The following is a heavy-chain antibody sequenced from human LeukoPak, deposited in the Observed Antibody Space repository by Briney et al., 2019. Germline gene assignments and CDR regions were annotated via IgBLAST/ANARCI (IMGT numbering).Heavy chain of an antibody. CDR2: IDKKDNLYAT. CDR1: GFTFSGSA. J-gene: IGHJ5*02. CDR3: TRDRGTYNWFDP. V-gene: IGHV3-73*01. D-gene: IGHD2-15*01. Sequence: GGSLRLSCAASGFTFSGSAVHWGRQSSGKGLEWVGHIDKKDNLYATAYAESVKGRFTISRDDSKDTAFLHMDSLKTEDTALCYCTRDRGTYNWFDPWGQGTLVTVSS.